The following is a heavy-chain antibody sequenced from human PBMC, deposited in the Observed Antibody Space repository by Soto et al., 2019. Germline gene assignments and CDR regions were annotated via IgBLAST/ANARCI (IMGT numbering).Heavy chain of an antibody. V-gene: IGHV4-38-2*02. CDR2: IYHSGST. CDR1: GYSISSGYY. Sequence: PSETLSLTCTVSGYSISSGYYWGWIRQPPGKGLEWIGSIYHSGSTYYNPSLKSRVTISVDTSKNQFSLKLSSVTAADTAVYYCARAAGRFSAIVVVVAATNFDYWGQGTLVTVSS. CDR3: ARAAGRFSAIVVVVAATNFDY. J-gene: IGHJ4*02. D-gene: IGHD2-15*01.